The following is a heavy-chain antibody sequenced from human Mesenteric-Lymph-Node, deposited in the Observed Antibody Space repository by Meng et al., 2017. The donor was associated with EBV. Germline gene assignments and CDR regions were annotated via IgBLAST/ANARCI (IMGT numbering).Heavy chain of an antibody. D-gene: IGHD3-3*01. CDR1: GYTFTTYW. J-gene: IGHJ4*02. V-gene: IGHV5-51*01. CDR2: VYPTDSDT. CDR3: ARRPFVIIPGGEYCDF. Sequence: SGYTFTTYWIGWVRQMPGKGLEWMGIVYPTDSDTKYSPSFQGQVTISADKSINTAYLQWSSLKASDTAMYYCARRPFVIIPGGEYCDFWGQGTLVTVSS.